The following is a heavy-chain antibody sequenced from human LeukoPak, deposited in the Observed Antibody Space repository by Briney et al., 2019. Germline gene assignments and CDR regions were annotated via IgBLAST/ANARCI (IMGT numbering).Heavy chain of an antibody. Sequence: ASVKVSCKASGYTFTSYGISWVRQAPGQGLEWMGWISAYNGNANYAQKLQGRVTMTTDTSTSTAYMELRSLRSDDTAVYYCARDEAYDSSGYYRDYWGQGTLVTVSS. D-gene: IGHD3-22*01. CDR2: ISAYNGNA. CDR3: ARDEAYDSSGYYRDY. J-gene: IGHJ4*02. V-gene: IGHV1-18*01. CDR1: GYTFTSYG.